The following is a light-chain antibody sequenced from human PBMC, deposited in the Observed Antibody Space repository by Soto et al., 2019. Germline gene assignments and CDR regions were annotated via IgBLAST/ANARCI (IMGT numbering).Light chain of an antibody. CDR3: QQYGSSPIT. CDR1: QSVSNDF. V-gene: IGKV3-20*01. Sequence: IVLTQSPGILSLSPGERATLSCRASQSVSNDFLAWYQQKPGQAPRLLIYGASTRATDVPDRFSGSGSGADFTLSISRPEPEDFAVYYCQQYGSSPITFGQGTRLEIK. J-gene: IGKJ5*01. CDR2: GAS.